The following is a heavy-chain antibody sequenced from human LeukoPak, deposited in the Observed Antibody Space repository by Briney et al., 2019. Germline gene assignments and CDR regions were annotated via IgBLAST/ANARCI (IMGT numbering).Heavy chain of an antibody. CDR1: GFTFSSYA. Sequence: GGSLRLSCAASGFTFSSYAMSWVRQAPGKGLEWVSIISGSGGSTYYADSVKGRFTISRDNSKNTLYLQMNSLRAEDTAVYYCAKGRMIVVVTYFDYWGQGTLVTVSS. CDR2: ISGSGGST. D-gene: IGHD3-22*01. CDR3: AKGRMIVVVTYFDY. J-gene: IGHJ4*02. V-gene: IGHV3-23*01.